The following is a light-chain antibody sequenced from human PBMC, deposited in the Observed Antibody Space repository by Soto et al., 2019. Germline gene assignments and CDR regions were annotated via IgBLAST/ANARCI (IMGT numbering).Light chain of an antibody. CDR1: QTISSW. J-gene: IGKJ1*01. CDR2: KAS. V-gene: IGKV1-5*03. CDR3: QHYNSYSED. Sequence: DIQMTQSPSTLSGSVGDRVTITCRARQTISSWLAWYQQKPGKAPKLLIYKASTLKRGVPSRFSGSGSGTDFNLTISSLQPDDFATYYCQHYNSYSEDFGQGTKVELK.